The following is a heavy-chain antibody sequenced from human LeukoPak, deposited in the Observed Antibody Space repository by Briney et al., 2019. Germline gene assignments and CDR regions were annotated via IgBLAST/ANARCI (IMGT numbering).Heavy chain of an antibody. Sequence: SETLSLTCTVSGDSISSGGYFWSWIRQPPGKGLEWIGYIDYSENAYYNPSLSSRVTMSVDRSKNQVSLKITSVTAADTAIYYCARDGYNSAPFDYWGPGTPVTVSS. CDR3: ARDGYNSAPFDY. CDR2: IDYSENA. CDR1: GDSISSGGYF. J-gene: IGHJ4*02. V-gene: IGHV4-30-2*01. D-gene: IGHD5-24*01.